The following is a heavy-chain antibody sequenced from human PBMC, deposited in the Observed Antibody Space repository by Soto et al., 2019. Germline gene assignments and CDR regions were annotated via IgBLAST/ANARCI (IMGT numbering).Heavy chain of an antibody. Sequence: QITLKESGPTLVKPTQTLTLTCSFSGFSLSTSGVGVGWIRQPPGKALEWLALIYWDDDKRYSPSLKSRLTITKDTSKNQVVLTMTNMDPVDTATYCCAHRPLGGGVVVVADNWFDPWGQGTLVTVSS. CDR2: IYWDDDK. D-gene: IGHD2-15*01. V-gene: IGHV2-5*02. CDR3: AHRPLGGGVVVVADNWFDP. CDR1: GFSLSTSGVG. J-gene: IGHJ5*02.